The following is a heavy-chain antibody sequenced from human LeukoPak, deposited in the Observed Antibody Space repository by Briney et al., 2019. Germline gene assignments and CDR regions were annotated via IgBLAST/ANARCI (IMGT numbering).Heavy chain of an antibody. CDR2: INPNSGGT. D-gene: IGHD6-6*01. CDR1: GYTFTGYY. J-gene: IGHJ3*02. Sequence: ASVKVSCKASGYTFTGYYMHWVRQAPGQGLEWMGWINPNSGGTNYAQKFQGRVTMTRDTSISTAYMELSRLRSDDTAVYYCARGSSSGSPGIAFDIWGQGTLVTVSS. V-gene: IGHV1-2*02. CDR3: ARGSSSGSPGIAFDI.